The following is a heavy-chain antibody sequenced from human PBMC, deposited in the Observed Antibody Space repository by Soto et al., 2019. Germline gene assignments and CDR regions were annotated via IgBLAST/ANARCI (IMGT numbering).Heavy chain of an antibody. D-gene: IGHD3-10*01. J-gene: IGHJ5*02. CDR2: IYPGDSDT. CDR1: GYSFTSYW. Sequence: GESLKISCKGSGYSFTSYWIGWVRQMPGKGLEWMGIIYPGDSDTRYSPSFQGQVTISADKSISTAYLQWSSLKASDTAMYYCARLRRYYASGSYFGFDNWFDPWGQGTLVTVSS. V-gene: IGHV5-51*01. CDR3: ARLRRYYASGSYFGFDNWFDP.